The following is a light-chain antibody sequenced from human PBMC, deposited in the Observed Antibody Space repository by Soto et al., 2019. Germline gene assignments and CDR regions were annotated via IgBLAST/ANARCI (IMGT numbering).Light chain of an antibody. CDR3: QQLNSYPLT. J-gene: IGKJ4*01. Sequence: IHMTQSPSSLSASVGDRVTLTCRASQGISSFLAWYQQKPGKAPKLLIYAASTLQSGVPSRFSGSGSGTEFTLTISSLQPEDFATYYCQQLNSYPLTFGGGTKVDIK. CDR1: QGISSF. CDR2: AAS. V-gene: IGKV1-9*01.